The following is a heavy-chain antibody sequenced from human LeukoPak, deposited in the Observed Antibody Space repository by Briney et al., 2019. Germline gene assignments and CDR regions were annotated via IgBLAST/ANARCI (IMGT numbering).Heavy chain of an antibody. CDR2: IDGDGSGT. CDR3: ARDPSYYNYAFDM. Sequence: PGGSLRLSCAASGFTFSNYWVHWVRQVPGKGLVWVSRIDGDGSGTSYADSVRGRFTISRDNAKNTLYLQMNSLRAEDTAVYYCARDPSYYNYAFDMWGQGTMVTVSS. J-gene: IGHJ3*02. D-gene: IGHD5-24*01. V-gene: IGHV3-74*01. CDR1: GFTFSNYW.